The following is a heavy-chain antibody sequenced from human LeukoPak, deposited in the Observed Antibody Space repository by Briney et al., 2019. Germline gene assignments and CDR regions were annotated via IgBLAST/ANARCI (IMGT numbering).Heavy chain of an antibody. CDR3: ARLATLMVRGVIEAYYYMDV. CDR2: IYSGGST. J-gene: IGHJ6*03. D-gene: IGHD3-10*01. CDR1: GFTVSSNY. Sequence: PGGSLRLSCAASGFTVSSNYMSWVRQAPGKGLEWVSVIYSGGSTYYADSVKGRFTISRDNSKNTLYLQMNSLRAEDTAMYYCARLATLMVRGVIEAYYYMDVWGKGTTVTLSS. V-gene: IGHV3-53*01.